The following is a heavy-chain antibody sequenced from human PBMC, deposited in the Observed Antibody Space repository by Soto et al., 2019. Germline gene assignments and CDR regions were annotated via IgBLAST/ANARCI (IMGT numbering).Heavy chain of an antibody. CDR1: GFSLTTSGVG. J-gene: IGHJ4*02. V-gene: IGHV2-5*02. Sequence: QITLNESGPTQVKPRQTLTLTCTFSGFSLTTSGVGVGWIRQSPGKAPAWLALIYWDDDKRYSPSLKSRLTTTKYTSKNLVVLTMADLDPVDTATYSWAPRVLRTVFGLVTTTAIYFDFWGPGTPVAVSS. CDR3: APRVLRTVFGLVTTTAIYFDF. D-gene: IGHD3-3*01. CDR2: IYWDDDK.